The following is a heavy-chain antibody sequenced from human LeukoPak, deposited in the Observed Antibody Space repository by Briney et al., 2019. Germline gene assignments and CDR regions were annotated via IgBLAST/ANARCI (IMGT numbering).Heavy chain of an antibody. CDR2: ISSSSSSYI. D-gene: IGHD1-1*01. V-gene: IGHV3-21*04. CDR1: GFTFSSYS. Sequence: KAGGSLRLSCAASGFTFSSYSMNWVRQAPGKGLEWVSSISSSSSSYIYYADSVKGRFTISRDNAKNSLYLQMNSLRAEDTAVYYCAKDRQQLNPLRPLTPGLFLAYYYGMDVWGQGTTVTVSS. CDR3: AKDRQQLNPLRPLTPGLFLAYYYGMDV. J-gene: IGHJ6*02.